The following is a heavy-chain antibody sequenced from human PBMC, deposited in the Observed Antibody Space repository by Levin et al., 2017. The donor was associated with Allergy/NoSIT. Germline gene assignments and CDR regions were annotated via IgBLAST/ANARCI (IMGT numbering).Heavy chain of an antibody. V-gene: IGHV3-48*01. CDR2: ISSSSSTI. D-gene: IGHD3-22*01. Sequence: GGSLRLSCAASGFTFSSYSMNWVRQAPGTGLEWVSYISSSSSTIYYADSVKCRFTISRDNAKNSLYLQMNSLGAEDTAVYYCARGLVGRYYDSSGYKEYYYYYGMDVWGQGTTVTVSS. CDR1: GFTFSSYS. J-gene: IGHJ6*02. CDR3: ARGLVGRYYDSSGYKEYYYYYGMDV.